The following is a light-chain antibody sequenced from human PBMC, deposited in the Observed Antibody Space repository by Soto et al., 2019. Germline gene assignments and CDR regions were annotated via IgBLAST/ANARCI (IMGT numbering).Light chain of an antibody. Sequence: QSALTQPASVSGSPGQSITISCTGTSSDVGTSNLVSWHQQCPGKAPKLMIYEGSKRPSGVSNRFSGSKSGNTASLTISGLQAEDEADYYCCSYAGSSTHVVFGGGTKLTVL. CDR2: EGS. CDR1: SSDVGTSNL. J-gene: IGLJ2*01. V-gene: IGLV2-23*01. CDR3: CSYAGSSTHVV.